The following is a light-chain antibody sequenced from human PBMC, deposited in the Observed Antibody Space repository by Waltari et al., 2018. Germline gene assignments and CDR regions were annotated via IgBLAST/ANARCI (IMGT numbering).Light chain of an antibody. CDR1: QSISSW. Sequence: DIQMTQSPSTLYASVGDRVTITCRASQSISSWLAWYQQKPGKAPKLLFYKASRLESGVPSRFSGSGSGTEFTLTISSLQPDDFATYYCQQYNSYPWTFGQGTKVEIK. CDR2: KAS. CDR3: QQYNSYPWT. V-gene: IGKV1-5*03. J-gene: IGKJ1*01.